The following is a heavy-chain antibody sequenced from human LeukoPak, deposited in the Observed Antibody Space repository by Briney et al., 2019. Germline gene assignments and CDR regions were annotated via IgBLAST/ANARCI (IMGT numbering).Heavy chain of an antibody. D-gene: IGHD6-13*01. J-gene: IGHJ4*02. Sequence: PGGSLRLSCAASGFTFSDYYMSWIRQPPRKGLEWVSYISSSSTDTNYADSVKGSFTISRDNANNSLDLQMNSLRAEDTAVYYCARVSSIAAAGTTDCWAQGTLVTVSS. CDR1: GFTFSDYY. V-gene: IGHV3-11*06. CDR2: ISSSSTDT. CDR3: ARVSSIAAAGTTDC.